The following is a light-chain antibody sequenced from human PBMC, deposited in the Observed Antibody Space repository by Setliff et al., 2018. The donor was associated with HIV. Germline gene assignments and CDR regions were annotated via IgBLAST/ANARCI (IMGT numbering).Light chain of an antibody. CDR2: DVS. CDR1: SSDVGAYNY. Sequence: QSALAQPRSVSGSPGQSVTLSCTGSSSDVGAYNYVSWYQQYPGKAPKLIIYDVSKRPSGVPDRFSGSKSGGTASLTISGLQSEDEADYYCCSYAGTYTYIFGSGTKSPS. V-gene: IGLV2-11*01. CDR3: CSYAGTYTYI. J-gene: IGLJ1*01.